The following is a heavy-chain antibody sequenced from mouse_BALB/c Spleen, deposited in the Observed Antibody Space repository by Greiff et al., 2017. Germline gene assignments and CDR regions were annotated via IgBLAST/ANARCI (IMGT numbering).Heavy chain of an antibody. CDR1: GFTFSSYG. CDR2: ISSGGSYT. J-gene: IGHJ4*01. D-gene: IGHD2-1*01. Sequence: EVQGVESGGGLVQPGGSRKLSCAASGFTFSSYGMSWVRQTPDKRLEWVATISSGGSYTYYPDSVKGRFTISRDNAKNTLYLQMSSLKSEDTAMYYCARFYGNRAMDYWGQGTSVTVSS. CDR3: ARFYGNRAMDY. V-gene: IGHV5-6*01.